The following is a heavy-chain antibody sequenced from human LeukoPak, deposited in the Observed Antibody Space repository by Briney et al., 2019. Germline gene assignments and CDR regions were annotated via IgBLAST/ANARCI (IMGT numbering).Heavy chain of an antibody. CDR2: ISDSSGTI. J-gene: IGHJ2*01. CDR3: ARDFRAPRWFFDL. CDR1: GFTFSSFS. V-gene: IGHV3-48*02. Sequence: GGSLRLSCAASGFTFSSFSMNWVRQAPGKGLEWVSYISDSSGTIYYAASVTGRFTISRDNVKNSLFLQMNSLRDEDTAVYCCARDFRAPRWFFDLWGRGTLVTVSS.